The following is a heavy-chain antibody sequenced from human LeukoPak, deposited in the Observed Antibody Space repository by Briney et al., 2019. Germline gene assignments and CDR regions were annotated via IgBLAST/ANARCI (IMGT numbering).Heavy chain of an antibody. CDR3: ARFHQVLRYFDWPKYYFDY. V-gene: IGHV4-30-4*01. CDR1: GGSISSGDYY. CDR2: IYHSGST. Sequence: SETLSLTCTVSGGSISSGDYYWSWIRQPPGKGLEWIGYIYHSGSTYYNPSLKSRVTISVDTSKNQFSLKLSSVTAADTAVYYCARFHQVLRYFDWPKYYFDYWGQGTLVTV. D-gene: IGHD3-9*01. J-gene: IGHJ4*02.